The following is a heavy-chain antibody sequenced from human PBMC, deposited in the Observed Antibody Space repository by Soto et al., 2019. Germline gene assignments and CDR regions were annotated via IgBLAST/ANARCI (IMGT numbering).Heavy chain of an antibody. Sequence: EVQLLDSGGGLVQPGGSLRLSCAVSGFTLSDYGVTWVRQAPGKGLEWVSGFSGGGGGTFYADSVKGRFTISRDDSKNTAYLQMNGLGVEDTAGYYGVRWNGFGDHWGQGTLVTVSS. D-gene: IGHD1-1*01. CDR2: FSGGGGGT. CDR3: VRWNGFGDH. J-gene: IGHJ4*02. V-gene: IGHV3-23*01. CDR1: GFTLSDYG.